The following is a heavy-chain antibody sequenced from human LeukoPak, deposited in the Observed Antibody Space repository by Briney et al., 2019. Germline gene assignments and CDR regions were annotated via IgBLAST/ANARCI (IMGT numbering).Heavy chain of an antibody. CDR3: ASYVGRSGTGVDP. Sequence: ASVTVSSKASGYTFSSSDINWVRQAAGQGLEWMGWMNPNSGNTGYAPKFQGRVTMTRDTSISTAYMELSSLTSEDTAVYFWASYVGRSGTGVDPWGQGTLVTVSS. V-gene: IGHV1-8*02. D-gene: IGHD1-14*01. CDR1: GYTFSSSD. CDR2: MNPNSGNT. J-gene: IGHJ5*02.